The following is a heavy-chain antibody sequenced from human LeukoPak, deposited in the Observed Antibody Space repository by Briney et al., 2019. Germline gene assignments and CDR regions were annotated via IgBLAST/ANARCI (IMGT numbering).Heavy chain of an antibody. V-gene: IGHV5-51*01. CDR3: ARWGQQLVGDY. D-gene: IGHD6-13*01. CDR1: GYSFTNYW. Sequence: GESLKISCQGSGYSFTNYWLAWVRQMPGKGLEWMGIIYPGDSDTRYSPSFQGQVTISADKSISTAYLQWSSLKASDTAMYYCARWGQQLVGDYWGQGTLVTVSS. J-gene: IGHJ4*02. CDR2: IYPGDSDT.